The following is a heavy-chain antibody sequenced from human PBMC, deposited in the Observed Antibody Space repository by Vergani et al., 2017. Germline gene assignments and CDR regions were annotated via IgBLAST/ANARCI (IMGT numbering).Heavy chain of an antibody. V-gene: IGHV4-39*01. D-gene: IGHD3-10*01. CDR2: IYYSGST. CDR1: GGSISSSSYY. CDR3: ARIRITMVRGVNWFDP. Sequence: QLQLQESGPGLVKPSETLSLTCTVSGGSISSSSYYWGWIRQPPGKGLEWIASIYYSGSTYYNPSLKSRGTISVDTSKNQFSLKLSSVTAADTAVYYCARIRITMVRGVNWFDPWGQGTLVTVSS. J-gene: IGHJ5*02.